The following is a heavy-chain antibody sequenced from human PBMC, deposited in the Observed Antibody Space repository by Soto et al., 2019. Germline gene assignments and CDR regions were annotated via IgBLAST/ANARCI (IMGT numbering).Heavy chain of an antibody. CDR1: GFTFGTYA. CDR3: AKFRGPSYSYYFMDV. CDR2: ISGSGRTT. J-gene: IGHJ6*03. V-gene: IGHV3-23*01. Sequence: EVQRLESGGGLVQPGGSLRLSCAASGFTFGTYAMNWLRQAPGRGLECVSFISGSGRTTYYADSVKGRFTVSRDNSKNTMYLQMNSLRAEDTALYYCAKFRGPSYSYYFMDVWGKGTTVTVSS. D-gene: IGHD3-16*01.